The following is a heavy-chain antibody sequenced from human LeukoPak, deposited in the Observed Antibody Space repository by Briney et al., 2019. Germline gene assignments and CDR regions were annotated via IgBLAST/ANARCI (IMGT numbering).Heavy chain of an antibody. Sequence: GRSLRLSCAASGFTFSSYAMHWVRQAPGKGLEWVAVISYDGSNKYYADSVKGRFTISRDNSKNTLYLQMNSLRAEDTAVYYCATLYIVVVPAADTRRAAFDIWGQGTMVTVSS. J-gene: IGHJ3*02. CDR1: GFTFSSYA. D-gene: IGHD2-2*01. CDR2: ISYDGSNK. CDR3: ATLYIVVVPAADTRRAAFDI. V-gene: IGHV3-30*01.